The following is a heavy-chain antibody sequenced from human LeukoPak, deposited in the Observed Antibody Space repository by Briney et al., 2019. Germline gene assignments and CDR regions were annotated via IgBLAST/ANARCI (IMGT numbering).Heavy chain of an antibody. CDR1: GGSIRTYY. Sequence: TSETLSLTCTVSGGSIRTYYWSWIRQPPGRGLEWIGYIYYSGSTNYNPSLKSRVTISVDTSKNQFSLKLTSVTAADTAVYYCAGDSGATIDYWGQGTLVTVSS. CDR3: AGDSGATIDY. V-gene: IGHV4-59*01. CDR2: IYYSGST. J-gene: IGHJ4*02. D-gene: IGHD5-24*01.